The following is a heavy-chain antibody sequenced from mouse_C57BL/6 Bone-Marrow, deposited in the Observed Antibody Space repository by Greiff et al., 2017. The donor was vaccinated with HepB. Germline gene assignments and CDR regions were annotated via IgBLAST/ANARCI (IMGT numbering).Heavy chain of an antibody. D-gene: IGHD1-3*01. CDR3: ARWRRCLKDFDV. CDR2: IYPGSGST. V-gene: IGHV1-55*01. J-gene: IGHJ1*03. CDR1: GYTFTSYW. Sequence: QVQLQQPGAELVKPGASVKMSCKASGYTFTSYWITWVKQRPGQGLEWIGDIYPGSGSTNYNEKFKSKATLTVDTSSSTAYMQLSSLTSEDSAVYYWARWRRCLKDFDVWGTGTTVTVSS.